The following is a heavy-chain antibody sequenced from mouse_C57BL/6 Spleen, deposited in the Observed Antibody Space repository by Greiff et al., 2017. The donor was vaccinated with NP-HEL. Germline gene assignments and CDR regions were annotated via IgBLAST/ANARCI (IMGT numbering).Heavy chain of an antibody. Sequence: EVMLVESGGGLVKPGGSLKLSCAASGFTFSSYTMSWVRQTPEKRLEWVATISGGGGNTYYPDSVKGRFTISRDNAKNTLYLQMSSLRSEDTALYYCARQRRFITTVVGYFDYWGQGTTLTVSS. CDR3: ARQRRFITTVVGYFDY. CDR1: GFTFSSYT. CDR2: ISGGGGNT. V-gene: IGHV5-9*01. J-gene: IGHJ2*01. D-gene: IGHD1-1*01.